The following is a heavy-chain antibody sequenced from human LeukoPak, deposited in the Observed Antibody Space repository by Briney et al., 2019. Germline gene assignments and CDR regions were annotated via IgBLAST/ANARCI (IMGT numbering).Heavy chain of an antibody. D-gene: IGHD6-19*01. V-gene: IGHV3-48*03. Sequence: GGSLRLSCAASGFTFSSYEMNWVRQAPGKGLEWVSYISSSGSTIYYADSVKGRFTISRDNAKNSLYLQMNSLRAEDTAVYYCARGRGSGWYCDYWGQGTLVSVSS. J-gene: IGHJ4*02. CDR1: GFTFSSYE. CDR2: ISSSGSTI. CDR3: ARGRGSGWYCDY.